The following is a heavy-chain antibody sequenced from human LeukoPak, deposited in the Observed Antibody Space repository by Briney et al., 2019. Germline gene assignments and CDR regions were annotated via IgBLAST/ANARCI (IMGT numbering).Heavy chain of an antibody. CDR2: ISSSGSTI. CDR3: AGDYVWGSYRLHRFDY. J-gene: IGHJ4*02. D-gene: IGHD3-16*02. V-gene: IGHV3-11*04. CDR1: GFTFSDYY. Sequence: GGSLRLSCAASGFTFSDYYMSWIRQAPGKGLEWVSYISSSGSTIYYADSVKGRFTISRDNAKNSLYLQMNSLRAEDTAVYYCAGDYVWGSYRLHRFDYWGQGTLVTVSS.